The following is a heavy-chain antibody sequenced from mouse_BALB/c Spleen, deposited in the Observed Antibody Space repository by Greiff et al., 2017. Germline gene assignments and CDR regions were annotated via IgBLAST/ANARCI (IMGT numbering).Heavy chain of an antibody. Sequence: EVQLVESGGGLVKPGGSLKLSCAASGFTFSDYYMYWVRQTPAKRLEWVATISDGGSYTYYPDSVKGRFTISRDNAKNNLYLQMSSLKSEDTAMYYCARCGDYDDAMDYWGQGTSVTVSS. D-gene: IGHD2-4*01. V-gene: IGHV5-4*02. CDR2: ISDGGSYT. CDR1: GFTFSDYY. CDR3: ARCGDYDDAMDY. J-gene: IGHJ4*01.